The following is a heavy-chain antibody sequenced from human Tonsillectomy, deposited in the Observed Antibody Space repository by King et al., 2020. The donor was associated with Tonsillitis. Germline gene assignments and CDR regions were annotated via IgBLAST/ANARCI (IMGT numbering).Heavy chain of an antibody. D-gene: IGHD3-9*01. CDR1: GFTFSSYW. Sequence: DVQLVESGGGLVQPGGSLRLSCAASGFTFSSYWMSWVRQAPGKGLEWVANIKQDGSKIYYVDSVKGRFTISRDNAKNSLYLQMNSLRAEDTAVYYCATEDDTGYFDIWGQGTMVTVSS. J-gene: IGHJ3*02. V-gene: IGHV3-7*03. CDR3: ATEDDTGYFDI. CDR2: IKQDGSKI.